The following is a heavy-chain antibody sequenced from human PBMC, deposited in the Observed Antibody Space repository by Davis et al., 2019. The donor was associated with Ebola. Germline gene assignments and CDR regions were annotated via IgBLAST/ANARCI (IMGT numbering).Heavy chain of an antibody. CDR1: GYTLTELS. CDR2: FDPEDGET. J-gene: IGHJ6*02. V-gene: IGHV1-24*01. CDR3: ATSLVPAAFYYYYGMDV. Sequence: AASVKVSCKVSGYTLTELSMHWVRQAPGKGLEWIGGFDPEDGETIYAQKFQGRVTMTEDTSTDTAYMELSSLRSEDTAVYYCATSLVPAAFYYYYGMDVWGQGTTVTVSS. D-gene: IGHD2-2*01.